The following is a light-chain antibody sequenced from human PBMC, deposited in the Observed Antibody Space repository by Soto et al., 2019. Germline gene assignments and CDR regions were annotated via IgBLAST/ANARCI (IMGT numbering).Light chain of an antibody. CDR1: QSLSSSY. CDR3: QQYRSSPTGT. CDR2: GAS. V-gene: IGKV3-20*01. Sequence: IVLTQSPGTLSLSPGERATLSCRASQSLSSSYLAWYQQKPGQAPRLVFYGASSRATGIPDRFSGSGSGTDFTLTISRLEPEDFAVYFCQQYRSSPTGTFGQGTKGEIK. J-gene: IGKJ1*01.